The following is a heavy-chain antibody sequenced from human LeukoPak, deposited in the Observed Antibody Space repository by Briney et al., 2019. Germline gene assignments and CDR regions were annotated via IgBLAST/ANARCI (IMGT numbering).Heavy chain of an antibody. D-gene: IGHD1-26*01. Sequence: GASVKVSCKSSGYTFTNSRITWVRQAPGQGLEWMGWISAYYGNTHYAENFEGRVAMTRDTSTNTAYMELKSLTSDDTAIYYCARMGGWTYYYFDFWGQGTLVTVSP. V-gene: IGHV1-18*01. J-gene: IGHJ4*02. CDR2: ISAYYGNT. CDR3: ARMGGWTYYYFDF. CDR1: GYTFTNSR.